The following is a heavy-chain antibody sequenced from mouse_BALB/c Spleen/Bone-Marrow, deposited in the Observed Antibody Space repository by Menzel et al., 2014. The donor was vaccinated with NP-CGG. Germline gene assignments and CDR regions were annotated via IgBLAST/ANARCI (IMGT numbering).Heavy chain of an antibody. V-gene: IGHV2-2*02. J-gene: IGHJ4*01. CDR3: ARNGYYYSMDY. D-gene: IGHD2-2*01. CDR2: MWSGGST. Sequence: VKLVESGPGLVQPSQSLSITCTVSGFSLTSDGVHWVRQSPRKGLEWLGVMWSGGSTDYNAAFISRLSISKDNSRSXVFFKMSSLQTNDTAIYYCARNGYYYSMDYWGQGTSVTVSS. CDR1: GFSLTSDG.